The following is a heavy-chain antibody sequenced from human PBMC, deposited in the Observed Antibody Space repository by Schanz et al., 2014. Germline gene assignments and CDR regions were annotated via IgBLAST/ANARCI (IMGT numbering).Heavy chain of an antibody. CDR2: INHSGTT. V-gene: IGHV4-34*01. Sequence: QVQLQQWGAGLLKPSETLSLTCAVYGGSFSDYYWSWIRQPPGKGLEWIGEINHSGTTNYNPSLKSRVTISVDTSKTQFSLKLSSVTAADTAVYYCARSSTYSINWYYYDYWAQGTLVTVSS. CDR3: ARSSTYSINWYYYDY. J-gene: IGHJ4*02. CDR1: GGSFSDYY. D-gene: IGHD6-13*01.